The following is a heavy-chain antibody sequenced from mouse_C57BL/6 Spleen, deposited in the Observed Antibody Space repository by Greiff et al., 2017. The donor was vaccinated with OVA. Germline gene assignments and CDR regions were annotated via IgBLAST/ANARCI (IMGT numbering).Heavy chain of an antibody. V-gene: IGHV1-59*01. CDR3: ARDYGSRSLDY. CDR2: IDPSDSYT. D-gene: IGHD1-1*01. J-gene: IGHJ2*01. Sequence: QVQLKQPGAELVRPGTSVKLSCKASGYTFTSYWMHWVKQRPGQGLEWIGVIDPSDSYTNYNQKFKGKATLTVDTSSSTAYMQLSSLTSEDSAVYYCARDYGSRSLDYWGQGTTLTVSS. CDR1: GYTFTSYW.